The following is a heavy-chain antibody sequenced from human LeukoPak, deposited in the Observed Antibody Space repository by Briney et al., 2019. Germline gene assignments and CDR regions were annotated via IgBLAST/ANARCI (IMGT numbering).Heavy chain of an antibody. CDR2: INTNTGNP. V-gene: IGHV7-4-1*02. CDR1: GYTFTSYA. CDR3: ARKGEQWLVSLGYYYMDV. Sequence: ASVTVSCTASGYTFTSYAMYWVRQAPGQGLEWMGWINTNTGNPTYAQGFTGRFVFSLDTSVSTAYLQISSLKAEDTAVYYCARKGEQWLVSLGYYYMDVWGKGTTVTVSS. D-gene: IGHD6-19*01. J-gene: IGHJ6*03.